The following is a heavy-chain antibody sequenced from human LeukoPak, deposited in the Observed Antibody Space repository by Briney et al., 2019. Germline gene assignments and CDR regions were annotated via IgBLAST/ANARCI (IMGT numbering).Heavy chain of an antibody. Sequence: SETLSLTCTVSGYSIISGYSWEWIRPPPGKGLEWIGNFHYSGSTYYNPSLMSRVTISGDTSKNQFSLRLSSVTAADTAVYYCARAYCSSTSCYTEGWFDPWGQGTLVTVSS. CDR1: GYSIISGYS. V-gene: IGHV4-38-2*02. CDR3: ARAYCSSTSCYTEGWFDP. J-gene: IGHJ5*02. D-gene: IGHD2-2*02. CDR2: FHYSGST.